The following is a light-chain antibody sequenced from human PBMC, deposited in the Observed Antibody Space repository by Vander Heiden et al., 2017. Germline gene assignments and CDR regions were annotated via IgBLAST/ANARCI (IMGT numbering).Light chain of an antibody. CDR1: QTILYSSNNKYY. V-gene: IGKV4-1*01. CDR2: WAS. Sequence: IMMTQSPDALAVSLGARAPINCKSSQTILYSSNNKYYLAWYQQKPGQPPKLLINWASTREFGVPERFSGSGSGTDFTLTINSLQAEDVAVYYCQQYFSTPLTFGGGTKVEIK. CDR3: QQYFSTPLT. J-gene: IGKJ4*01.